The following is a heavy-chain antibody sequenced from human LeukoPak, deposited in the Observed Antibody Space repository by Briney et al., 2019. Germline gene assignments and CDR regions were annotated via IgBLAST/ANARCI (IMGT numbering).Heavy chain of an antibody. D-gene: IGHD3-10*02. V-gene: IGHV3-21*01. J-gene: IGHJ4*02. CDR3: TAGHAILGSTCSAY. CDR2: ISGGSFYI. CDR1: GYTFSRHS. Sequence: KTGGSLRLSCAASGYTFSRHSIHWGRHAPARGLDWVSFISGGSFYIYYAHSLKGRFTVSRDDAKNSVYLQMNSLRDEDTAIYYCTAGHAILGSTCSAYWGEGTLLTVSS.